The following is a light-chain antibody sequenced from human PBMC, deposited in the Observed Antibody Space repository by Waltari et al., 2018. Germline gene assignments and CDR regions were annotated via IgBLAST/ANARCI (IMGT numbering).Light chain of an antibody. V-gene: IGKV3-15*01. CDR2: GAS. CDR1: QSVSST. CDR3: QQYYNWPWT. J-gene: IGKJ1*01. Sequence: EIVMTQSPATLSVSLGERAPLSCRASQSVSSTLAWYQQRPGQAPRLLIYGASTRATGVPARFSGSGSGTEFTLTISSLQSEDFAIYYCQQYYNWPWTFGQGTKVDIK.